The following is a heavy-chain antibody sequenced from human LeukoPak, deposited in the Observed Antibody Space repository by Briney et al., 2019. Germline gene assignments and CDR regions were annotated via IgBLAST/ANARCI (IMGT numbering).Heavy chain of an antibody. CDR2: IYYSGST. V-gene: IGHV4-39*01. Sequence: SETLSLTCTVSGGSISSSSYYWGWIRQPPGKGLEWIGSIYYSGSTYYNPSLKSRVTISVDTSKNQFSLKLSSVTAADTAVYYCARQGAVAGPLWFDPWGQGTLVTVSS. CDR1: GGSISSSSYY. J-gene: IGHJ5*02. CDR3: ARQGAVAGPLWFDP. D-gene: IGHD6-19*01.